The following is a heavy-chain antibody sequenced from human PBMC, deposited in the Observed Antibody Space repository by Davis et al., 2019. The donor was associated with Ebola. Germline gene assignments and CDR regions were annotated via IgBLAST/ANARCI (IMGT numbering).Heavy chain of an antibody. D-gene: IGHD3-3*01. CDR2: IKPDGSEK. Sequence: PGGSLRLSCVVSGLTFSNCWMSWVRQAPGKGLEWVANIKPDGSEKYYVDSVKGRFTISRDNAKNSLYLQMNSLRAEDTAVYYCTTGSPWSGSCFDSWGQGTLVTVSS. V-gene: IGHV3-7*03. CDR1: GLTFSNCW. CDR3: TTGSPWSGSCFDS. J-gene: IGHJ4*02.